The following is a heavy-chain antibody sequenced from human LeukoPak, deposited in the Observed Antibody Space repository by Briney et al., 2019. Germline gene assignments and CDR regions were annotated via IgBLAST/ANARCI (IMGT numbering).Heavy chain of an antibody. CDR3: ARDLGWFDP. Sequence: PGRSLRLSCAASGFTFSSYAMHWVRQAPGKGLEWVAVISYDGSNKYYADSVKGRFTISRDNSKNTLYLQMNSLRAEDTAVYYCARDLGWFDPWGQGTRVTVSS. J-gene: IGHJ5*02. CDR1: GFTFSSYA. V-gene: IGHV3-30-3*01. CDR2: ISYDGSNK.